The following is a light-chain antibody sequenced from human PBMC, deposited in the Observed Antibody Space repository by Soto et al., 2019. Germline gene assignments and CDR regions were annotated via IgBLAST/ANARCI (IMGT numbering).Light chain of an antibody. CDR2: DAT. Sequence: IQMTQSPSTLSASVGDRVTITCRASHNIERWMAWYQQKRGRAPSLLIFDATTLHSGVPSRFSGGGSGTEFTLTINGLQPDDFATYYCQQFAKSSTFCQGTTVEIK. CDR3: QQFAKSST. CDR1: HNIERW. V-gene: IGKV1-5*01. J-gene: IGKJ1*01.